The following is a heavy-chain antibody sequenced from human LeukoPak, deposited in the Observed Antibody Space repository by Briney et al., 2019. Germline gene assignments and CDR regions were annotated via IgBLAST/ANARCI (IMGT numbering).Heavy chain of an antibody. CDR3: ARTYYYDSSGYYFDY. D-gene: IGHD3-22*01. CDR1: GYTFTNYY. V-gene: IGHV1-46*01. CDR2: INPSGGST. J-gene: IGHJ4*02. Sequence: ASVKVSCKASGYTFTNYYMHWVRQAPGQGLEWMGIINPSGGSTNYAQKFQGRLTITADESTSTAYMELSSLRSEDTAVYYCARTYYYDSSGYYFDYWGQGTLVTVSS.